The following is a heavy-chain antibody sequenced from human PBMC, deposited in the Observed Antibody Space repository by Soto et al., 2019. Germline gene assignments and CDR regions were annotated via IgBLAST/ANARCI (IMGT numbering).Heavy chain of an antibody. CDR2: ISYDGSNK. J-gene: IGHJ4*02. D-gene: IGHD5-12*01. V-gene: IGHV3-30*18. CDR1: GFTFSSYG. CDR3: AKGDRNGYNCFDD. Sequence: QVQLVESGGGVVQPGRSLRLSCAASGFTFSSYGMYWVRQAPGKGLEWVAVISYDGSNKYYADSVKGRFTISRDNSKNTLYLQMNSLRVEDTAVYYCAKGDRNGYNCFDDWGQGTLVTVSS.